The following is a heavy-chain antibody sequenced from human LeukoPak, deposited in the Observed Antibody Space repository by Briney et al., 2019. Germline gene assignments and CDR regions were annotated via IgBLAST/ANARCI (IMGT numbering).Heavy chain of an antibody. D-gene: IGHD3-10*01. CDR2: IRDSGGST. CDR1: GFTFSSYA. V-gene: IGHV3-23*01. Sequence: GGSLRLSCAASGFTFSSYAMSWVRQAPGKGLEWVSAIRDSGGSTYYADSVKGRFTISRDNSKNTLYLQMNSLRAEDTAVYYCARLTMVRGVIRYFDYWGQGTLVTVSS. J-gene: IGHJ4*02. CDR3: ARLTMVRGVIRYFDY.